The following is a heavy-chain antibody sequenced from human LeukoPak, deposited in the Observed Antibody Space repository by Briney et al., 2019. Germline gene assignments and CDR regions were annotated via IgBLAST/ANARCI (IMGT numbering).Heavy chain of an antibody. CDR3: ARNYESRGYYPNCLDP. Sequence: GESLKISCKGSGYSFTSYWIGWVRQMPGKGLEWMGIIYPGDSDTRYSPSFQGQVTISADKSISTAYLQWSSLKASDTAMYYCARNYESRGYYPNCLDPGGQETRLTVS. CDR1: GYSFTSYW. CDR2: IYPGDSDT. D-gene: IGHD3-22*01. J-gene: IGHJ5*02. V-gene: IGHV5-51*01.